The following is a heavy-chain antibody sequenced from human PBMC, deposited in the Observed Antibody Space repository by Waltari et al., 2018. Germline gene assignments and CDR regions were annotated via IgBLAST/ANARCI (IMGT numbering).Heavy chain of an antibody. Sequence: EAQMVESGGNLVQPGGSMRLSVVASGFTFSDPYMDWVRPVPGKGLEWVCRIRNKANTSITKYAASVKGRFSLSRDESKNSLYLQMKSLKIEDTAIYYCVREKAAGPFDSWGQVTLVTVSS. J-gene: IGHJ4*02. V-gene: IGHV3-72*01. D-gene: IGHD2-15*01. CDR1: GFTFSDPY. CDR3: VREKAAGPFDS. CDR2: IRNKANTSIT.